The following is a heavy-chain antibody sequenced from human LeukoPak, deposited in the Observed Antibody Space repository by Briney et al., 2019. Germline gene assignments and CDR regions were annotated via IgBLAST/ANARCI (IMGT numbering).Heavy chain of an antibody. Sequence: GASVKVSCKASGGTFSSYAISWVRQAPGQGLEWMGGIIPIFGTANYAQKFQGRVTITTDESTSTAYMELSSLRSEDTAVYYCARSSDYYDSSGYYPYYFDYWGQGTLVTVSS. V-gene: IGHV1-69*05. CDR3: ARSSDYYDSSGYYPYYFDY. CDR2: IIPIFGTA. CDR1: GGTFSSYA. J-gene: IGHJ4*02. D-gene: IGHD3-22*01.